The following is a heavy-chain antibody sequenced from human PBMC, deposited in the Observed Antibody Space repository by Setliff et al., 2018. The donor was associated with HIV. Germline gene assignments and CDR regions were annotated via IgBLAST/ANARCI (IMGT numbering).Heavy chain of an antibody. CDR2: INHSGST. V-gene: IGHV4-34*01. D-gene: IGHD3-9*01. CDR3: ARRQSYYDILNGPAFDALDI. J-gene: IGHJ3*02. CDR1: GGSFSGYY. Sequence: SETLSLTCAVYGGSFSGYYWSWIRQPPGKGLECIGEINHSGSTNYNPSLKSRVIISVDTSKNQFSLKLSSVTAADTAVYSCARRQSYYDILNGPAFDALDIWGQGTKVTVS.